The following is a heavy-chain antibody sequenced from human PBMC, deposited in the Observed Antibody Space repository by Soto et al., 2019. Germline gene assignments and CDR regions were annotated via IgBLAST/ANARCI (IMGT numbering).Heavy chain of an antibody. CDR3: ARETPYCTSTSCSASYYYGMDV. CDR2: ISNSEST. Sequence: PSETLSLTCTVSGSSVSSYYWSWIRQPPGKGLERISYISNSESTNYNPSLRSRVTISVDTSKNQFSLKMTSVTAADTAVYYCARETPYCTSTSCSASYYYGMDVWGQGTTVTVSS. J-gene: IGHJ6*02. D-gene: IGHD2-2*01. V-gene: IGHV4-59*02. CDR1: GSSVSSYY.